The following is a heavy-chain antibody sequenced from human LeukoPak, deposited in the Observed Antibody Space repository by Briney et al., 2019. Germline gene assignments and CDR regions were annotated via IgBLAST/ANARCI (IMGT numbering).Heavy chain of an antibody. CDR2: IIPIFGTA. CDR3: GRKAGDCGGGSCYSIDY. CDR1: GGSFSSEA. J-gene: IGHJ4*02. D-gene: IGHD2-15*01. Sequence: ASVKVSCKAFGGSFSSEAISWGLQAPGQGLEWMGGIIPIFGTANYAQKFQGRVTITTDESTSTAYMEVSSLRSEDTAVYYCGRKAGDCGGGSCYSIDYWGQGTLVTVSS. V-gene: IGHV1-69*05.